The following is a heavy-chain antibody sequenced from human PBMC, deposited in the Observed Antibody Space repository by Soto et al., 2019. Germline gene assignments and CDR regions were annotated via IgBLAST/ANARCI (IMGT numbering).Heavy chain of an antibody. CDR3: ARVDGSYWLDP. D-gene: IGHD6-13*01. J-gene: IGHJ5*02. CDR1: GYSSTTYW. Sequence: PGESLKISCKASGYSSTTYWINWVRQMPGKGLEWIGRIDPSDSYSNYSPSFQGHVTISADKSISTAYLQWSSLRASDTAMYYCARVDGSYWLDPWGQGTPVTVSS. CDR2: IDPSDSYS. V-gene: IGHV5-10-1*01.